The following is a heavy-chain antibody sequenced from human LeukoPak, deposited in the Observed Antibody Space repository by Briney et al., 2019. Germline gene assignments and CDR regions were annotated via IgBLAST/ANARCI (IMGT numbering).Heavy chain of an antibody. V-gene: IGHV4-39*01. D-gene: IGHD2-2*01. Sequence: SETLSLTCTVSGDSISSSSYYWGWIRQPPGKGLEWIGSIYYSGSTYYNPSLKSRVTISVDTSKNQFSLKLSSVTAADTAVYYCARLTYDYFDYWGQGTLVTVSS. CDR1: GDSISSSSYY. J-gene: IGHJ4*02. CDR3: ARLTYDYFDY. CDR2: IYYSGST.